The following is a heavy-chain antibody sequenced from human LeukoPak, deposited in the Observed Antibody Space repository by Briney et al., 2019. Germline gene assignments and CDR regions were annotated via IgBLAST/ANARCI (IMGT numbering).Heavy chain of an antibody. CDR1: GGSISSYY. CDR2: IYYSGST. J-gene: IGHJ4*02. CDR3: ARGFGYSGYDWEV. D-gene: IGHD5-12*01. Sequence: SETLSLTCTVSGGSISSYYWSWIRQPPGKGLEWIGYIYYSGSTNYNPSLKSRVTISVDTSKNQFSLKLSSVTAADTAVYYCARGFGYSGYDWEVWGQGTLVTVSS. V-gene: IGHV4-59*01.